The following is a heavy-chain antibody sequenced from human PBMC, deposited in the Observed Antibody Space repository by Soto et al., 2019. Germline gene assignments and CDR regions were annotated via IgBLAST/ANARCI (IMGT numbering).Heavy chain of an antibody. V-gene: IGHV3-30-3*01. CDR2: ISYDGSNK. CDR1: GFTFSSYA. J-gene: IGHJ4*02. D-gene: IGHD3-22*01. Sequence: GGSLRLSCAASGFTFSSYAMHWVRQAPGKGLEWVAVISYDGSNKYYADSVKGRFTISRDNSKNTLYLQMNSLRAEDTAVYYCAREYYYDSSGAGGEFDYWGQGTLVTVSS. CDR3: AREYYYDSSGAGGEFDY.